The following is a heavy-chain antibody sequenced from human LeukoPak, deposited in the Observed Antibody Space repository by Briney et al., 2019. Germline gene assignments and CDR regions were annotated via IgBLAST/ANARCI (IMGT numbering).Heavy chain of an antibody. CDR3: AGVLVGDFWSGDRFDY. CDR1: GGSISSYY. D-gene: IGHD3-3*01. V-gene: IGHV4-59*01. J-gene: IGHJ4*02. Sequence: SETLSLTCTVSGGSISSYYWSWIRQPPGKGLEWIGYIYYSGSTNYNPSLKSRVTISVDTSKNQFSLKLSSVTAADTAVYYCAGVLVGDFWSGDRFDYWGQGTLVTVSS. CDR2: IYYSGST.